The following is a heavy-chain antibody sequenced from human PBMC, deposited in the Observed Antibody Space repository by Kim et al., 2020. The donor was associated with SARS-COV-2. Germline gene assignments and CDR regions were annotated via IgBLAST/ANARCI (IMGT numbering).Heavy chain of an antibody. Sequence: GGSLRLSCAASGFAFSNYAMHWVRQAPGKGLEWVAFISNDGTTDFYADSVKGRFTISRDSAKNTLSLQMNSLRPDDSAVYYCPRGGGAAGGNYYFFAMDVWGQGTTVTVSS. D-gene: IGHD3-16*01. V-gene: IGHV3-30*04. CDR2: ISNDGTTD. CDR1: GFAFSNYA. J-gene: IGHJ6*02. CDR3: PRGGGAAGGNYYFFAMDV.